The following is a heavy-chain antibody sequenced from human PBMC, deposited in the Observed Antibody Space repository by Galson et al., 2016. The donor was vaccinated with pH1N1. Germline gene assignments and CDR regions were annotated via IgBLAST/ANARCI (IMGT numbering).Heavy chain of an antibody. D-gene: IGHD3-22*01. CDR2: IIPIFGTP. CDR3: ARRDKYFDTSGFQN. Sequence: SVKVSCKASGYTFNTYGISWVRQAPGQGLEWIGGIIPIFGTPNYAQKFQGRVTITADESTSTHYMELSSLRSEDTAIYYCARRDKYFDTSGFQNWGQGTLVTVSS. CDR1: GYTFNTYG. J-gene: IGHJ4*02. V-gene: IGHV1-69*13.